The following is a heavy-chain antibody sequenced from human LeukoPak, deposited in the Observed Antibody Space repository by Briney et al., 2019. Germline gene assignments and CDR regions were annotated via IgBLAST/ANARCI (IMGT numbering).Heavy chain of an antibody. CDR2: ISAYNGNT. CDR3: ARSLGYSGSYFYYFDY. V-gene: IGHV1-18*01. J-gene: IGHJ4*02. Sequence: GASVKVSCKASGYTFTSYGISWVRQAPGQGLEWMGWISAYNGNTNYAQKLQGRATMTTDTSTSTAYMELRSLRSDDTAVYYCARSLGYSGSYFYYFDYWGQGTLVTVSS. D-gene: IGHD1-26*01. CDR1: GYTFTSYG.